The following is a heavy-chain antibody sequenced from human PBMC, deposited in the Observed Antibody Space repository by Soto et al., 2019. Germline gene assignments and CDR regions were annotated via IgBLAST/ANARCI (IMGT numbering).Heavy chain of an antibody. V-gene: IGHV3-33*01. CDR1: GFTFSSYG. Sequence: QVQLVESGGGVVQPGRSLRLSCAASGFTFSSYGMHWVRQAPGKGLEWVAVIWYDGSDKYYADSVMGRFTISRDNSKNTLYLQMNGLSAEHTAVDYCAREKVWVLTSTLDYVCQGPLVTVSS. D-gene: IGHD2-21*02. J-gene: IGHJ4*02. CDR2: IWYDGSDK. CDR3: AREKVWVLTSTLDY.